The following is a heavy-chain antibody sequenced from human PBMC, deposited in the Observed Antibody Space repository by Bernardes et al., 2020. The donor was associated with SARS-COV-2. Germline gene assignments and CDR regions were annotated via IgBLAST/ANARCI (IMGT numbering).Heavy chain of an antibody. CDR2: FDSEDGQT. CDR1: GYTLTELP. V-gene: IGHV1-24*01. CDR3: ARDRGDFWSGFLNSFDP. D-gene: IGHD3-3*01. J-gene: IGHJ5*02. Sequence: ASVKVSCKVSGYTLTELPIHWVRQAPGKGLEWMGGFDSEDGQTIYAQKFQGRVTMIEDTSTDTAYMELNSLRAEDTAVYYCARDRGDFWSGFLNSFDPWGQGIQVTVSS.